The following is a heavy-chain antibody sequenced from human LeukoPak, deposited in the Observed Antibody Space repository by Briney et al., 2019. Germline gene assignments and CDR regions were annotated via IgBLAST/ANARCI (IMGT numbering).Heavy chain of an antibody. CDR2: IYTSGST. CDR1: AGSISSYY. CDR3: ARGGEITYYDFWSGIGDAFDI. J-gene: IGHJ3*02. Sequence: PSETLSLTCTVSAGSISSYYWSWIRQPAGKGLEWIGRIYTSGSTNYNPSLKSRVTISVDTSKNQFSLKLSSVTAADTAVYYCARGGEITYYDFWSGIGDAFDIWGQGTMVIVSS. V-gene: IGHV4-4*07. D-gene: IGHD3-3*01.